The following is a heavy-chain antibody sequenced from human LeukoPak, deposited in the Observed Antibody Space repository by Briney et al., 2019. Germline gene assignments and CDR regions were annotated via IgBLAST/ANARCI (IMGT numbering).Heavy chain of an antibody. D-gene: IGHD6-6*01. CDR1: SGSLGSYY. J-gene: IGHJ4*02. CDR3: AREYSSSSGKALDY. CDR2: IYTSGST. V-gene: IGHV4-4*07. Sequence: SETLSLTCTVSSGSLGSYYWNWLRQPAGKGLEWIGHIYTSGSTNYNPSLKSRVTMSVDTSKNQYSLKLNSVTAADTAFYYCAREYSSSSGKALDYWGQGTLVTVSS.